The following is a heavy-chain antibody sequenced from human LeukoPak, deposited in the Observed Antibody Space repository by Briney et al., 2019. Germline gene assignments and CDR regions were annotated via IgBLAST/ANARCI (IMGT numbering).Heavy chain of an antibody. CDR2: IKSITDGGTT. J-gene: IGHJ4*02. V-gene: IGHV3-15*01. Sequence: GGSLRLSCAASGFTFSNAWMSWVRRAPGKGLEWVGRIKSITDGGTTDYAAPVKGRFTISRDDSKNTLYLQMNSLKTEDTAVYYCTTLWYYYDSRDYWGQGTLVTVSS. CDR1: GFTFSNAW. D-gene: IGHD3-22*01. CDR3: TTLWYYYDSRDY.